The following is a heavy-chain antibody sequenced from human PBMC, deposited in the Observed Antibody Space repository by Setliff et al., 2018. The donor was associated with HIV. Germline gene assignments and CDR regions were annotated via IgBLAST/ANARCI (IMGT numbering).Heavy chain of an antibody. CDR2: IYYSGST. CDR1: GGSISSSSYY. CDR3: ATLNFPLNWFDP. Sequence: TLSLTCTVSGGSISSSSYYWGWVRQPPGKGLEWIGSIYYSGSTHYNLALMSRVTISMDTSRNQFSVKLSSVTAADTAIYYCATLNFPLNWFDPWGQGTPVTVSS. V-gene: IGHV4-39*01. J-gene: IGHJ5*02.